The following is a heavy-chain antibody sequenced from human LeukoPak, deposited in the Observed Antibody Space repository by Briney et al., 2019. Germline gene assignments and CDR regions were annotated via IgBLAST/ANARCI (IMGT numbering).Heavy chain of an antibody. CDR1: GYTFTSYG. D-gene: IGHD2-2*01. CDR3: ARDYPPTIYCSSTSCYRESFDY. J-gene: IGHJ4*02. V-gene: IGHV1-18*01. CDR2: ISAYNGNT. Sequence: ASVKVSCKASGYTFTSYGISWVRQAPGQGLEWMGWISAYNGNTSYAQKLQGRVTMTTDTSTRTAYMELRSLRSDATAVYYCARDYPPTIYCSSTSCYRESFDYWGQGTLVTVSS.